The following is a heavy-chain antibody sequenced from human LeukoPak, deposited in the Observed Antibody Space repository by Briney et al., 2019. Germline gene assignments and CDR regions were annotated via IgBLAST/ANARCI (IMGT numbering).Heavy chain of an antibody. J-gene: IGHJ6*03. V-gene: IGHV4-34*01. CDR3: ARAPRLTVRWVPNYYYYMDV. Sequence: SETLSLTCAVSGGSFSAFFWRWIRQPPGKGLEWIGDVGHSGSADYNPSLKSRVTVSADPSKTQFSLKLTSVTAADTAVYYCARAPRLTVRWVPNYYYYMDVWGKGTTVTVSS. CDR2: VGHSGSA. CDR1: GGSFSAFF. D-gene: IGHD4-17*01.